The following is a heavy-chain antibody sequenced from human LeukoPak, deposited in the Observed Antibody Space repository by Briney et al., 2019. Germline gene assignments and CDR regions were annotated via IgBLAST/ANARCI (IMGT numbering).Heavy chain of an antibody. Sequence: PSETLSLTCTVSGYSISSGYYWGWIRQPPGKGLEWIGSIYYSGSTYYNPSLKSRVTISVDTSKNQFSLKLSSVTAADTAVYYCARPGVVGAKIDYWGQGTLVTVSS. CDR1: GYSISSGYY. V-gene: IGHV4-38-2*02. D-gene: IGHD1-26*01. J-gene: IGHJ4*02. CDR3: ARPGVVGAKIDY. CDR2: IYYSGST.